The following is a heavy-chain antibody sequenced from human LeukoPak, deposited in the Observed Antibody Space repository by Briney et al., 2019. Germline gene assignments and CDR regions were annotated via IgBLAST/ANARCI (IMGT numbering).Heavy chain of an antibody. CDR1: GFTFSSYE. Sequence: GGSLRLSCAASGFTFSSYEMNWVRQAPGKGLEWVSGISGNSGTTYYADSVKGRFTISRDNSKNTLYLQMNSLRAEDTAVYYCARGPYGGNSGDFDYWGQGTLVTVSS. CDR3: ARGPYGGNSGDFDY. J-gene: IGHJ4*02. CDR2: ISGNSGTT. V-gene: IGHV3-23*01. D-gene: IGHD4-23*01.